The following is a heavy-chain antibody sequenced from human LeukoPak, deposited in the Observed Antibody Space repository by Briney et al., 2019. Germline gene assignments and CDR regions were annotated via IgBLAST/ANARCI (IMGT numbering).Heavy chain of an antibody. J-gene: IGHJ4*02. D-gene: IGHD2-21*01. V-gene: IGHV3-73*01. Sequence: GGSLSLSCAASGFTLSDSVLHWVRQASGKWLEWVGRIRSKANNYASAYAASVRGRVTISRDDSKNTAYLQMNSLKTEDTAVYYCTRQDCGGGALSYFDFWGQGTLVTVSS. CDR3: TRQDCGGGALSYFDF. CDR1: GFTLSDSV. CDR2: IRSKANNYAS.